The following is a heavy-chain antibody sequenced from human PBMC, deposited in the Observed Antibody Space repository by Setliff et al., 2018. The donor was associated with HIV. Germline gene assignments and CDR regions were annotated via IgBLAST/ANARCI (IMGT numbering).Heavy chain of an antibody. Sequence: ASVKVSCKASGYTFTSYGISWVRQAPGQGLEWMGWISAYNGNTNYAQKLQGRVTMTRDTSTSTVYMELSSLRSEDTAVYYCARGLIAAATGDADYWGQGTLVTVSS. V-gene: IGHV1-18*01. CDR3: ARGLIAAATGDADY. J-gene: IGHJ4*02. D-gene: IGHD6-13*01. CDR1: GYTFTSYG. CDR2: ISAYNGNT.